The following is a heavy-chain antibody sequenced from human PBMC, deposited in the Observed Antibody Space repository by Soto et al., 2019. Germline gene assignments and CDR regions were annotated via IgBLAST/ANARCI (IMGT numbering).Heavy chain of an antibody. CDR3: ARGGDIQLWLAFDY. J-gene: IGHJ4*02. CDR1: GAAIRDYY. CDR2: ISASGST. Sequence: PSETLSLTCSVSGAAIRDYYWSWIRHPPGKGLEWIGYISASGSTNYNPSLRSRATMSLATSNNQFSLQLTSVTAADTAVYYCARGGDIQLWLAFDYWGQGAPVNVS. D-gene: IGHD5-18*01. V-gene: IGHV4-59*13.